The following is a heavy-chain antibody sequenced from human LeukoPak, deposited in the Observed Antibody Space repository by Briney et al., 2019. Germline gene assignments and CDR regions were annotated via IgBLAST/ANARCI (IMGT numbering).Heavy chain of an antibody. CDR3: ASERPSSSWYDY. CDR1: GFTFSTYL. Sequence: PGGSLRLSCVASGFTFSTYLMTWVRQAPGKGLEWVASIYQDGREKYYVDSVKGRFTISRDNAKNSLYLQMNSLRAEDTAVYYCASERPSSSWYDYWGQGTLVTVSS. D-gene: IGHD6-13*01. J-gene: IGHJ4*02. CDR2: IYQDGREK. V-gene: IGHV3-7*01.